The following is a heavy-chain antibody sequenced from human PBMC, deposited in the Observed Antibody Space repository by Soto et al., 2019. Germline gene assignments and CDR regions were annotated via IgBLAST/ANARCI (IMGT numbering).Heavy chain of an antibody. V-gene: IGHV3-7*01. Sequence: GGSLRLSCAASGFTFSDYWMSWVRQAPGKGLEWVANIKQDGSEKYYVDSVKGRFTISRDNAKNSLYLQMNSLRAEDTAVFYCARDNGWNYLVYWGQGTLVTVSS. D-gene: IGHD6-19*01. CDR2: IKQDGSEK. J-gene: IGHJ4*02. CDR1: GFTFSDYW. CDR3: ARDNGWNYLVY.